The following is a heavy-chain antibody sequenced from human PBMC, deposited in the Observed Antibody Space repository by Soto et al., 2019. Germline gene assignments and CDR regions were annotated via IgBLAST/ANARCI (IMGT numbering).Heavy chain of an antibody. Sequence: SETLSLTCTVSGGSISSSSYYWGWIRQPPGKGLEWIGSIYYSGSTYYNPSLKSRVTISVDTSKNQFSLKLSSVTAADTAVYYCARDAYSSSHFDYWGQGTLVTVSS. CDR3: ARDAYSSSHFDY. J-gene: IGHJ4*02. CDR2: IYYSGST. V-gene: IGHV4-39*02. CDR1: GGSISSSSYY. D-gene: IGHD6-19*01.